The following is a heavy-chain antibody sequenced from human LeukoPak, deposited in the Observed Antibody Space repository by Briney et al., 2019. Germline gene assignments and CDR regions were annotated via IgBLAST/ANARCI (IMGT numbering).Heavy chain of an antibody. CDR1: GGSISSYY. J-gene: IGHJ5*02. V-gene: IGHV4-59*01. Sequence: SETLSLTCTVSGGSISSYYWSWIRQPPGKGLEWIGYMDYSGSTNYNPSLKSRVSISVDTSKNQFSLNLNSVTAADTAVYYCAREVGYCRSTSCHIRNVLFDPWGQGTLVTVSS. D-gene: IGHD2-2*02. CDR2: MDYSGST. CDR3: AREVGYCRSTSCHIRNVLFDP.